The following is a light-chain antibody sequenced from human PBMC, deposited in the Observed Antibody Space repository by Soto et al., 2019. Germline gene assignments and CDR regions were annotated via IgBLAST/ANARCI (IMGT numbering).Light chain of an antibody. J-gene: IGKJ1*01. Sequence: DIVMTQSPDSLAVSLGERATINCKSSQSILYSSNNKNYLAWYQQKPGQPPKLLIYWASTRESGVPDRFSGRGSVTDFTLTISSLQAGDGAVYYCQQYYDAPQTFGQGTKVEI. CDR2: WAS. CDR1: QSILYSSNNKNY. CDR3: QQYYDAPQT. V-gene: IGKV4-1*01.